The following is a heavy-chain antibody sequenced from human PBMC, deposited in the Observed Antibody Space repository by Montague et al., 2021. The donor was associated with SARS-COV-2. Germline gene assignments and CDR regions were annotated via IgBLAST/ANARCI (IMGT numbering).Heavy chain of an antibody. CDR1: GDSVSGNTAT. Sequence: CAISGDSVSGNTATWNWIRQAPSRGLEWLGRTYYRSKWYHDYAISLKSRITINPDTSKNQFPLQLSSVAPEDMAVFYCARTTTRMLYPENAFDIWGQGTMVTASS. CDR2: TYYRSKWYH. D-gene: IGHD2-15*01. V-gene: IGHV6-1*01. J-gene: IGHJ3*02. CDR3: ARTTTRMLYPENAFDI.